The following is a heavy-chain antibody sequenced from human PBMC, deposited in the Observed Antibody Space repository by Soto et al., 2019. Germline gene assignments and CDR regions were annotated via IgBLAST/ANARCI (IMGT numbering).Heavy chain of an antibody. J-gene: IGHJ6*02. CDR3: ATAARPYYYYGMDV. D-gene: IGHD6-6*01. CDR1: GYTFTSYD. CDR2: MNPNSGNT. V-gene: IGHV1-8*01. Sequence: GASVKVSCKASGYTFTSYDINWVRQATGQGLEWMGWMNPNSGNTGYAQKFQGRVTMTRNTSISTAYMELSSLRSEDTAVYYCATAARPYYYYGMDVWGQGTTVTVSS.